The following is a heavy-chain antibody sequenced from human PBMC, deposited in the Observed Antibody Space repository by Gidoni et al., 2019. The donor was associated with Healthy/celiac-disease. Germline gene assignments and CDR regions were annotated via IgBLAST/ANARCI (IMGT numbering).Heavy chain of an antibody. Sequence: QVQLQESGPGLVKPSQTLSLTCTVSGGPISSGSYYWCWIRQPAGKGLEWIRRIYTSGSTNYNPSLKSRVTISVDTSKNQFSLKLSSVTAADTAVYYCARAVYGGNNFDYWGQGTLVTVSS. V-gene: IGHV4-61*02. CDR3: ARAVYGGNNFDY. D-gene: IGHD4-17*01. J-gene: IGHJ4*02. CDR1: GGPISSGSYY. CDR2: IYTSGST.